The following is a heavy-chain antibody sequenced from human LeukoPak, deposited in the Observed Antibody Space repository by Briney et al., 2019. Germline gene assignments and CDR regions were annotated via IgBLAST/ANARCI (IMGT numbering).Heavy chain of an antibody. CDR2: IYQSGST. V-gene: IGHV4-38-2*02. D-gene: IGHD3-10*01. CDR1: GYSITSGYY. Sequence: PSETLSLTCTVSGYSITSGYYWGWIRQPPGKGLGWIGSIYQSGSTFYNPSLKSRVTISVDTSKDQFSLKLRSVTAADTAVYYCARDQDYYGSGSYGPDYWGQGTLVTVSS. CDR3: ARDQDYYGSGSYGPDY. J-gene: IGHJ4*02.